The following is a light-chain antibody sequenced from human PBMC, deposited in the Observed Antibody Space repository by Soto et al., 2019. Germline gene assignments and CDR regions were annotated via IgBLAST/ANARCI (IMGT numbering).Light chain of an antibody. J-gene: IGKJ2*01. CDR2: GAS. Sequence: EVVMMQSPATLSVSPGERATLSCRASRSVSSNLAWYQQKPGQPPRLLIYGASTRATGIPARFSGSGSGTEFTRTISSLQSEDFAVYYCQQYDNLPPYTFGQGTKLEIK. CDR3: QQYDNLPPYT. CDR1: RSVSSN. V-gene: IGKV3-15*01.